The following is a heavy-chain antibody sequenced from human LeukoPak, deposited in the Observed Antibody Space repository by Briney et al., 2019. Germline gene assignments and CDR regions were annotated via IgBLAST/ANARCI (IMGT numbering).Heavy chain of an antibody. CDR3: ARELVSYGDYGY. D-gene: IGHD4-17*01. Sequence: PGGSLRLSCAASGFGFSGYWMHWVRQAPGKGLVWVSRINADGTIATYADSVEGRFTISRDNAKNTLYLQMNSLKAEDTAVYYCARELVSYGDYGYWGQGTLVTVSS. V-gene: IGHV3-74*01. J-gene: IGHJ4*02. CDR2: INADGTIA. CDR1: GFGFSGYW.